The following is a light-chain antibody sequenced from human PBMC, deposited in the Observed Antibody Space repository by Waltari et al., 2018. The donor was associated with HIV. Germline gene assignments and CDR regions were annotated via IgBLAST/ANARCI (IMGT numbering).Light chain of an antibody. CDR1: SSNIGSNT. Sequence: QSVLTQPPSASGTPGQRVTISCSGASSNIGSNTVNWYQQFPGTAPKLLIYSNNQRPSGVPDRLSGSKSGTSASLAISGLQSEDEADYYCSAWDDSVTGPVFGGGTKLTVL. V-gene: IGLV1-44*01. J-gene: IGLJ3*02. CDR2: SNN. CDR3: SAWDDSVTGPV.